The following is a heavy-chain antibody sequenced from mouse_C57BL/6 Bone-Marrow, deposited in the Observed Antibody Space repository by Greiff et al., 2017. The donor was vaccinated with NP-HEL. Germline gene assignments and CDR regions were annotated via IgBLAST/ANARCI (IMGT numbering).Heavy chain of an antibody. D-gene: IGHD1-1*01. CDR2: ISGGGGNT. CDR3: ARQEGSSYGFAY. CDR1: GFTFSSYT. Sequence: EVQGVESGGGLVKPGGSLKLSCAASGFTFSSYTMSWVRQTPEKRLEWVATISGGGGNTYYPDSVKGRFTISRDNAKNTLYLQMSSLRSEDTALYYCARQEGSSYGFAYWGQGTLVTVSA. J-gene: IGHJ3*01. V-gene: IGHV5-9*01.